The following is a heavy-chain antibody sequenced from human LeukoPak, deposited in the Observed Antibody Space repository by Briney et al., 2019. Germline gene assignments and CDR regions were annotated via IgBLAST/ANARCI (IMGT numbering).Heavy chain of an antibody. V-gene: IGHV5-51*01. Sequence: GESPKISCKGSGYSFTTYWIAWVRQMPGKGLEWMGIIYPGDSDTRYSPSFQGQVTISADKSTSTAYLQWSSLKASDTAIYYCARRSASAEYFQHWGQGTLVTVSS. D-gene: IGHD3-16*01. CDR1: GYSFTTYW. J-gene: IGHJ1*01. CDR3: ARRSASAEYFQH. CDR2: IYPGDSDT.